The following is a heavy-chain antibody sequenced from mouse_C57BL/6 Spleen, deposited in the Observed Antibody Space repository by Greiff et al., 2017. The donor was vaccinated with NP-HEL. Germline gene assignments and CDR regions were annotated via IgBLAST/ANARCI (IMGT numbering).Heavy chain of an antibody. D-gene: IGHD1-1*01. CDR1: GFNIKDYY. Sequence: VHVKQSGAELVRPGASVKLSCTASGFNIKDYYMHWVKQRPEQGLEWIGRIDPEDGDTEYAPKFQGKATMTADTSSNTAYLQLSSLTSEDTAVYYCTRVFITTVVAPYYYAMDYWGQGTSVTVSS. CDR3: TRVFITTVVAPYYYAMDY. J-gene: IGHJ4*01. CDR2: IDPEDGDT. V-gene: IGHV14-1*01.